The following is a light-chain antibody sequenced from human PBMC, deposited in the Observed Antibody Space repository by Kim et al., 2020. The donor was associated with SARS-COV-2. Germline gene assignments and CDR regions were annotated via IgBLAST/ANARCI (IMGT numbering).Light chain of an antibody. J-gene: IGLJ2*01. V-gene: IGLV3-19*01. CDR2: GKD. CDR1: SLRSFY. Sequence: SSELTQDPAVSVALGQTVRITCQGDSLRSFYASWYQQKPGQAPVLVIYGKDNRPSGIPDRFSGYSSGNTASLTITGAQAEDEADYYCNSRDNSGNHLTVFGGGTQLTVL. CDR3: NSRDNSGNHLTV.